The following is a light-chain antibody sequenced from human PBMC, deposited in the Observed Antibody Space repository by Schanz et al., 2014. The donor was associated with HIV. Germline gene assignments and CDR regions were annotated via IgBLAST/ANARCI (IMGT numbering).Light chain of an antibody. V-gene: IGLV1-40*01. J-gene: IGLJ3*02. CDR1: SSNLGAGYE. CDR2: GNN. CDR3: SSYAGTTWV. Sequence: PPSVSGAPGQRVTISCTGSSSNLGAGYEVHWYRQLPGTAPKLLIYGNNNRPSGVPDRFSGSKSGSSASLAISGLQADDEADYYCSSYAGTTWVFGGGTKLTVL.